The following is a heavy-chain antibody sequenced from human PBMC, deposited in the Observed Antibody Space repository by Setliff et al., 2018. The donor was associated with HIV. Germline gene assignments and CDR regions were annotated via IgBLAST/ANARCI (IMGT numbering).Heavy chain of an antibody. Sequence: LSLTCTVSGGSISSYYWSWIRQPPGKGLEWIGYTNTSGTTNYNPSLKSRVTISVDTSKNQFSLKLSSVTAADTAVYFCARQTYYYDNSGHNWFDPWGQGTLVTVSS. CDR2: TNTSGTT. D-gene: IGHD3-22*01. CDR3: ARQTYYYDNSGHNWFDP. J-gene: IGHJ5*02. V-gene: IGHV4-4*09. CDR1: GGSISSYY.